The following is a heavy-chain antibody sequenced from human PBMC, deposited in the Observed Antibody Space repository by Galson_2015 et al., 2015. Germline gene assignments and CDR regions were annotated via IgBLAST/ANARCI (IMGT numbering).Heavy chain of an antibody. V-gene: IGHV3-48*03. Sequence: SLRLSCAASGFTFSSYAMNWVRQAPGKGLEWVSYISSSGSTIYYADSVKGRFTISRDNAKNSLYLQMNSLRAEDTAVYYCARVQAPVLRYFDWLPEGHFDYWGQGTLVTVSS. CDR3: ARVQAPVLRYFDWLPEGHFDY. CDR1: GFTFSSYA. D-gene: IGHD3-9*01. CDR2: ISSSGSTI. J-gene: IGHJ4*02.